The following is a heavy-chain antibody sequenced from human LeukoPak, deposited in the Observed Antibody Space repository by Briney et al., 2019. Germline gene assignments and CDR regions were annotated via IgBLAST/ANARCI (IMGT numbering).Heavy chain of an antibody. CDR2: ISFDGSTK. Sequence: PSGTLSLTCAVSGGSISSSNWWSWVRQPPGKGLEWVSIISFDGSTKDYADSVKGRFTISRDNSKNTLDLQMSSLRVEDTAVYYCARGVVTAYAAFDFWGQGALVTVSS. D-gene: IGHD2-21*02. CDR3: ARGVVTAYAAFDF. J-gene: IGHJ4*02. CDR1: GGSISSSN. V-gene: IGHV3-30-3*01.